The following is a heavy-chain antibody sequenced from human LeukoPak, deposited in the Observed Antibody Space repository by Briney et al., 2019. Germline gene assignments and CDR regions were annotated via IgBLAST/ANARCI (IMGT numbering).Heavy chain of an antibody. CDR3: ARRGYCNSTSCYPIDF. Sequence: GASVKVSCKASGYTFTAYYMHWVRQAPGQGLEWMGWINPSSGGTNCAQKFQDRVTMTRDTSISTAFLELKRLRSDDTAMYYCARRGYCNSTSCYPIDFWGQGTLVTVSS. CDR2: INPSSGGT. V-gene: IGHV1-2*02. D-gene: IGHD2-2*01. J-gene: IGHJ4*02. CDR1: GYTFTAYY.